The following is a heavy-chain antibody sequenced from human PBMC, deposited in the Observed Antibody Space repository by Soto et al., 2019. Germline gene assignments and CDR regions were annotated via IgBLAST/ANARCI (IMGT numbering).Heavy chain of an antibody. CDR3: AREVSKYSGYDFDY. J-gene: IGHJ4*02. CDR1: GFTFSSYS. CDR2: ISSSSSYI. Sequence: EVQLVESGGGLVKPGGSLRLSCAASGFTFSSYSMNWVRQAPGKGLEWVSSISSSSSYIYYADSVKGRFTISRDNAKNSLYLQMNRLRAEDTAVYYCAREVSKYSGYDFDYWGQGTLFTVSS. D-gene: IGHD5-12*01. V-gene: IGHV3-21*01.